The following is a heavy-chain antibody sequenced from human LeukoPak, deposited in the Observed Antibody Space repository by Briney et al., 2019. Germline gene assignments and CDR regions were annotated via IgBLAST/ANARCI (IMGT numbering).Heavy chain of an antibody. J-gene: IGHJ4*02. CDR3: VKDVGGSYAFDY. D-gene: IGHD1-26*01. V-gene: IGHV3-64D*09. Sequence: GGSLRLSCSASGFTFRRYPMHWVPQAPGGGLEDFSDINDNGGRTHYGDSVKGRFIISRDNSKNTLHLQMSTLRAEDTALYYCVKDVGGSYAFDYWGQGILVTVAS. CDR2: INDNGGRT. CDR1: GFTFRRYP.